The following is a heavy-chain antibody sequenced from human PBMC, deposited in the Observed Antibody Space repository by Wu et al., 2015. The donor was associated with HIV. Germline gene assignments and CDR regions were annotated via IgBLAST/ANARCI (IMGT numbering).Heavy chain of an antibody. CDR2: INPSGGST. CDR1: GYTFTSYY. CDR3: AREVTMVRGVIMGFDY. J-gene: IGHJ4*02. Sequence: QVQLVQSGAEVKKPGASVKVSCKASGYTFTSYYMHWVRQAPGQGLEWMGIINPSGGSTSYAQKFQGRVTMTRDTSTSTVYMELSSLRSEDTAVYYCAREVTMVRGVIMGFDYWGQGTLVTVSS. V-gene: IGHV1-46*03. D-gene: IGHD3-10*01.